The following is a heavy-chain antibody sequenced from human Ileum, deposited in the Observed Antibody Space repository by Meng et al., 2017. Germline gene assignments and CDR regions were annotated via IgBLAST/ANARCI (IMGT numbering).Heavy chain of an antibody. CDR2: ISAYNGNT. CDR1: GYTFTSYG. Sequence: ASVKVSCKASGYTFTSYGISWVRQAPGQGLEWMGWISAYNGNTNYAQKLQGRVTMTTDTSTSTAYMELRSLRSDDTAVYYCARAPLILWFGELSSYYYGMDVWGQATTVTVSS. V-gene: IGHV1-18*01. J-gene: IGHJ6*02. D-gene: IGHD3-10*01. CDR3: ARAPLILWFGELSSYYYGMDV.